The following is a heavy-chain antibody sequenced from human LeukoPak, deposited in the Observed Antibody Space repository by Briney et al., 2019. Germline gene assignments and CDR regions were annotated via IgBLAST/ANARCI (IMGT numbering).Heavy chain of an antibody. V-gene: IGHV3-48*02. CDR3: ARAWRLLYYFDY. D-gene: IGHD6-25*01. Sequence: GGSLRLSCAASGFTFSSYSMNSVRQAPGKGLEWVPYISSSISTIYYADSVKGRFTISRDNAKNSLYLQMNSLRDEDTAVYYCARAWRLLYYFDYWGQGTLVTVSS. J-gene: IGHJ4*02. CDR2: ISSSISTI. CDR1: GFTFSSYS.